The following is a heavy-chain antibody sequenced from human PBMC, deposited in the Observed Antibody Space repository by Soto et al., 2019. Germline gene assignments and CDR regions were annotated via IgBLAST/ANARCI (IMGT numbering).Heavy chain of an antibody. CDR2: MNPNSGET. J-gene: IGHJ5*02. CDR3: ARVAVAARPRWYNWFDP. D-gene: IGHD2-15*01. Sequence: QEQLVQSGAEVKKPGASVKVSCKTSGYTFTDYDINWVRQATGQGLEWIGWMNPNSGETGYAQKFQGRVPMTRSASLSTAYLELRSLRSEDTAVYYCARVAVAARPRWYNWFDPWGQGTLFTVSS. V-gene: IGHV1-8*01. CDR1: GYTFTDYD.